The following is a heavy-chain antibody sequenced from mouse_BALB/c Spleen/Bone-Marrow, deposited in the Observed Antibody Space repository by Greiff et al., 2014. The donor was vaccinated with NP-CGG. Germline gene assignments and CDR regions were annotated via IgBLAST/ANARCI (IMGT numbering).Heavy chain of an antibody. V-gene: IGHV1S56*01. CDR2: IFPGNVNT. Sequence: VQLQQSGPELVKPGASVRISCKASGYTFTSYYIHWVKQRPGQGLEWIGWIFPGNVNTKYNEKFKGKATLTADKSSSTAYMQLSSLTSEDSAVYFCARDSKDYWGQGTSVTVSS. J-gene: IGHJ4*01. CDR3: ARDSKDY. CDR1: GYTFTSYY.